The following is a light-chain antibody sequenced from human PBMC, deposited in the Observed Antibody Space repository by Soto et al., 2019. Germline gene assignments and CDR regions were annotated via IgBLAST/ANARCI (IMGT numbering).Light chain of an antibody. CDR2: DAS. Sequence: DIQMTQSPSTLSASIGDRVTITCRASQSITTFLAWYQQKPGKAPQILIYDASKLEPGVPSRLSGGGSGTEFTLTISSLQPDDFATYYCQQYNSYRTFGQGTKVDIK. CDR3: QQYNSYRT. J-gene: IGKJ1*01. V-gene: IGKV1-5*01. CDR1: QSITTF.